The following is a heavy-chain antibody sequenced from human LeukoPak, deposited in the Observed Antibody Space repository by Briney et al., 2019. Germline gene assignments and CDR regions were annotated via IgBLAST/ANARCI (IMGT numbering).Heavy chain of an antibody. V-gene: IGHV3-53*01. Sequence: GGSLRLSCAASGLTVSSNYMSWVRQAPGKGLEGVSIIYSGGSTYYADSVKGRFTISRDNSKNTLYLQMNSLRAEDTAMYYCARDSSGGWFFDYWGQGTLVTVSS. CDR2: IYSGGST. CDR3: ARDSSGGWFFDY. D-gene: IGHD6-19*01. CDR1: GLTVSSNY. J-gene: IGHJ4*02.